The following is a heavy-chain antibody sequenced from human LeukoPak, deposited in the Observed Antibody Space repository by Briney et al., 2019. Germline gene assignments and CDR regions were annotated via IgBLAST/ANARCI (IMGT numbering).Heavy chain of an antibody. V-gene: IGHV1-2*06. J-gene: IGHJ4*02. CDR3: AGGLSAAANWDFDD. CDR2: INSNSGGT. CDR1: GYTFTDYF. D-gene: IGHD7-27*01. Sequence: ASVKVSCKASGYTFTDYFIHWVRQAPGQGLEWMGRINSNSGGTEFAQRFQGRVTMTRDTSINTAYMELSRLRSDDTAVYYCAGGLSAAANWDFDDWGQGTLVTV.